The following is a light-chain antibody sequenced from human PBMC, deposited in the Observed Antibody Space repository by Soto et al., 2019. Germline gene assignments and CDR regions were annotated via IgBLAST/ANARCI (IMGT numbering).Light chain of an antibody. Sequence: QSALTQPPSASGSPGQSVTISCTGTSSDVGGYNFVSWYQQHPGKAPKLMIYEVSERPSGVPDRFSGSKSGNTASLTVSGLQAEDEADYYCSSYAGSNIVVFCRGTKVTVL. CDR3: SSYAGSNIVV. J-gene: IGLJ2*01. V-gene: IGLV2-8*01. CDR1: SSDVGGYNF. CDR2: EVS.